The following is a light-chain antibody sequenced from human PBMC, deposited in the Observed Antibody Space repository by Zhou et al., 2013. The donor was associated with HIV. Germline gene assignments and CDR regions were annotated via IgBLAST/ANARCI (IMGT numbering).Light chain of an antibody. CDR3: LQDNKSPFT. J-gene: IGKJ3*01. Sequence: IQMTQSPSTLSASVGERVTITCRASQDINGWLAWYQQKGGRAPKVVIYQASTLESEVPSRFSGGGSGTEFTLTISSLQPEDFATYYCLQDNKSPFTFGPGTRVEVK. V-gene: IGKV1-5*03. CDR2: QAS. CDR1: QDINGW.